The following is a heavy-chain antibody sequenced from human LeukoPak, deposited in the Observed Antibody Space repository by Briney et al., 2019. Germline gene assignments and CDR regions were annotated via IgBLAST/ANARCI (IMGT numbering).Heavy chain of an antibody. CDR1: GGTFSSYA. CDR3: ARGTSTMVRGVIRADYFDY. V-gene: IGHV1-69*01. J-gene: IGHJ4*02. Sequence: GSSVKVSCKDSGGTFSSYAISWVRQAPGQGLEWMGGSIPIFGTANYAQKFQGRVTITAGESTSTAYMELSSLRSEDTAVYYCARGTSTMVRGVIRADYFDYWGQGTLVTVPS. D-gene: IGHD3-10*01. CDR2: SIPIFGTA.